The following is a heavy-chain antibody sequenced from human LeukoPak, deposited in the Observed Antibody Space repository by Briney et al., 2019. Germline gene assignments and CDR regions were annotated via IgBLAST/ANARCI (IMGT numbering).Heavy chain of an antibody. CDR1: GGSISSGGYS. D-gene: IGHD3-10*01. CDR3: ARDDSMVRGVPDY. V-gene: IGHV4-30-4*07. J-gene: IGHJ4*02. CDR2: IYYSGST. Sequence: PSETLSLTRAVSGGSISSGGYSWSWIRQPPGKGLEWIGYIYYSGSTYYNPSLKSRVTISVDTSKNQFSLKLSSVTAADTAVYYCARDDSMVRGVPDYWGQGTLVTVSS.